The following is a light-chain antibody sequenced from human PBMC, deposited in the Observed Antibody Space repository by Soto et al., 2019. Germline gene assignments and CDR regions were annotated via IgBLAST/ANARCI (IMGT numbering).Light chain of an antibody. CDR2: SND. V-gene: IGLV1-44*01. Sequence: QSVLTQPPSASGTPGQRVTISCSGSSSNIGSNTVNWYQQLPGTAPKLRIYSNDQRPSGVPDRFSGSKSGTLASLAISGLQSEDEADYYCAAWDDSLNGWVFGGGTKLTVL. CDR1: SSNIGSNT. CDR3: AAWDDSLNGWV. J-gene: IGLJ3*02.